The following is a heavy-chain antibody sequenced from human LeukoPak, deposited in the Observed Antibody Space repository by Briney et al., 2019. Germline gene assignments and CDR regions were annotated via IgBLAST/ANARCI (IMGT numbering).Heavy chain of an antibody. CDR2: FDPEDGET. CDR3: ATVKAGVGTTVVTYMNGAFDI. D-gene: IGHD4-23*01. V-gene: IGHV1-24*01. Sequence: DSVKVSCKVSGYTLTELSTHWVRQAPGKGLEWMGGFDPEDGETIYAQKFQGRVTMTEDTSTDTAYMELSSLRSEDTAVYYCATVKAGVGTTVVTYMNGAFDIWGQGTMVTVSS. J-gene: IGHJ3*02. CDR1: GYTLTELS.